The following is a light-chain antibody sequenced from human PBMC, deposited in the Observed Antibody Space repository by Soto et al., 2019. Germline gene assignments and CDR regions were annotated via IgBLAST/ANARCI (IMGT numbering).Light chain of an antibody. CDR1: QTISSW. J-gene: IGKJ1*01. Sequence: QSPSTLSGSVGARVTITCRASQTISSWLAWYQQKPGKAPKLLIYKASTLKSGVPSRFSGSGSGTEFTLTISSLQPDDFATYYCQHYNSYSEAFGQGTKVDIK. CDR3: QHYNSYSEA. V-gene: IGKV1-5*03. CDR2: KAS.